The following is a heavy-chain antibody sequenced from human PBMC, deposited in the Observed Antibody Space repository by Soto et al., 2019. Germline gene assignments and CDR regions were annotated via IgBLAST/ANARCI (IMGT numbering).Heavy chain of an antibody. CDR1: GYTFTDYW. V-gene: IGHV5-51*01. CDR2: IYPGDSDT. Sequence: PVESLKISCRGSGYTFTDYWIGWVRQLPGKGLEWTGIIYPGDSDTRYSPSFQGHVTITVDKSTSTAYLQWNTLKATDTAMYYCARRASRQQLVQNFDYWGQGTLVTVSS. CDR3: ARRASRQQLVQNFDY. D-gene: IGHD6-13*01. J-gene: IGHJ4*02.